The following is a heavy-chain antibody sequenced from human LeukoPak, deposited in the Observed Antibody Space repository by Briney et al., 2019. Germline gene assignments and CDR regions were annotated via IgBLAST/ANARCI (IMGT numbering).Heavy chain of an antibody. J-gene: IGHJ4*02. Sequence: GASVKVSCKASGGTFSSYAISRVRQDPGQGLEWMGGIIPIFGTANYPQKFQGRGTITADESTSTAYMELSSLRSEDTAAYYCASRRLDRGVVVNLFDYWGQGTLVTVSS. CDR2: IIPIFGTA. D-gene: IGHD2-15*01. CDR3: ASRRLDRGVVVNLFDY. V-gene: IGHV1-69*13. CDR1: GGTFSSYA.